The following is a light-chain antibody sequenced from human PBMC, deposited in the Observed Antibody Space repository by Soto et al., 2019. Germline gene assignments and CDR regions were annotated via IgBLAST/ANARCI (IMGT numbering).Light chain of an antibody. CDR3: QRFGSSFP. CDR1: QNIGTAF. CDR2: TVS. Sequence: EVVLTQSPDTLSLSPGERATLSCRASQNIGTAFAWYQQKPGQAPRLLIYTVSNRVPGIPDRFSGSGFGTDFTLTISRLEPEDFAVYYCQRFGSSFPFGGGTKVEIK. V-gene: IGKV3-20*01. J-gene: IGKJ4*01.